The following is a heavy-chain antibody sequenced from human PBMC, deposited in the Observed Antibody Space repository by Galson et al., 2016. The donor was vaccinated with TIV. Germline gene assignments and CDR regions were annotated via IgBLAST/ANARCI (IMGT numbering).Heavy chain of an antibody. V-gene: IGHV1-3*04. CDR3: ARWRVGWLDT. CDR1: GYTFTIHP. CDR2: INTGNADT. D-gene: IGHD5-12*01. J-gene: IGHJ5*02. Sequence: SVKVSCKASGYTFTIHPIHWMRQAPGQRLEWLGLINTGNADTKYSQKFQGRVTFTRDTSARTAYMELSSLRPEDTAVYYCARWRVGWLDTWGQGTLVTVSS.